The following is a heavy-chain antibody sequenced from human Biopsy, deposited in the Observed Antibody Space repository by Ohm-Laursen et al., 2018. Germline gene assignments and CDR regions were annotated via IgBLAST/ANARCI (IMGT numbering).Heavy chain of an antibody. CDR1: GFTFSSNA. Sequence: GSLRLSCAASGFTFSSNAMSWVRQAPGKGLEWVSGISGRTSGTYYADSVKGRFTISRGNSKNTLYLQMSSLRAEDTALYYCAKCMTYSGDGIDYWGQGTLVTVSS. D-gene: IGHD5-12*01. J-gene: IGHJ4*02. CDR2: ISGRTSGT. CDR3: AKCMTYSGDGIDY. V-gene: IGHV3-23*01.